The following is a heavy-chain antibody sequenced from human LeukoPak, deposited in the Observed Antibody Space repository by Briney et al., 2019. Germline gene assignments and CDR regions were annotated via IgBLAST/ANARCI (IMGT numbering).Heavy chain of an antibody. Sequence: EASVKVSCKASGYTFTGYYMHWVRQAPGQGLEWMGWINPNSGGTNYAQKFQGRVTMTRDTSISTAYMELSRLRSDDTAVYYCAKSQYSFASGSSRPLFDYWGQGTLVTVSS. D-gene: IGHD3-10*01. CDR2: INPNSGGT. CDR1: GYTFTGYY. V-gene: IGHV1-2*02. CDR3: AKSQYSFASGSSRPLFDY. J-gene: IGHJ4*02.